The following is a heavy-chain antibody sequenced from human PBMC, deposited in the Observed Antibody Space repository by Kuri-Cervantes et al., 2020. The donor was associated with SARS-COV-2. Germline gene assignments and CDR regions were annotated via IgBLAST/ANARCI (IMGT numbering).Heavy chain of an antibody. CDR3: AKTYYYDSSGYFSRRPNFTFDY. CDR1: GGSISSSSYY. D-gene: IGHD3-22*01. Sequence: SETLSLTCTVSGGSISSSSYYWSWIRQPPGKGLEWIGYIYYSGSTNYNPSLKSRVTISVDTSKNQFSLKLSSVTAADTAVYYCAKTYYYDSSGYFSRRPNFTFDYWGQGTLVTVSS. J-gene: IGHJ4*02. V-gene: IGHV4-61*01. CDR2: IYYSGST.